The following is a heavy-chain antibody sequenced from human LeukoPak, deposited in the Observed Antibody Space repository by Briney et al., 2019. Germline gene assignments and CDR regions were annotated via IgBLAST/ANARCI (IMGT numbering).Heavy chain of an antibody. CDR1: GFTFSSYG. J-gene: IGHJ3*02. Sequence: GGSLRLSCAASGFTFSSYGMHWVRQAPGKGLEWVAFIRYDGSNKYYADSVKGRLTISRDNSKNTLYLQMNSLRAEDTAVYYCAKQYYYDSSGPPPGAFDIWGQGTMVTVSS. CDR3: AKQYYYDSSGPPPGAFDI. CDR2: IRYDGSNK. D-gene: IGHD3-22*01. V-gene: IGHV3-30*02.